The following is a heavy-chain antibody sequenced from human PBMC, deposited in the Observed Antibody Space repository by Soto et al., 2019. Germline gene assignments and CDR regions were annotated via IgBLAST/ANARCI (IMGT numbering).Heavy chain of an antibody. CDR3: ARPQCTNGGCYTGRDAFDI. Sequence: SETLSLTCAVYGGSFSGYYWSWIRQPPGKGLEWIGEINRSGSTNYNPSLKSRVTISVDTSKNQFSLKVSSVTAADTAVYYCARPQCTNGGCYTGRDAFDIWGQGTMVTVSS. J-gene: IGHJ3*02. CDR2: INRSGST. CDR1: GGSFSGYY. V-gene: IGHV4-34*01. D-gene: IGHD2-8*01.